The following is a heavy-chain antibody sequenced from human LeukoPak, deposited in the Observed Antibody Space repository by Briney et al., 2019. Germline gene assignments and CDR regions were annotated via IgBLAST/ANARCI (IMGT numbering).Heavy chain of an antibody. V-gene: IGHV1-2*02. CDR3: ARARTNDQWLPPYYFDY. CDR1: GYTFTGYY. D-gene: IGHD6-19*01. J-gene: IGHJ4*02. CDR2: INPNSGGT. Sequence: ASVKVSCKASGYTFTGYYMYWVRQAPGQGLEWMGWINPNSGGTNYAQKFQGRVTMTRDTSISTAYMEPSRLRSDDTAVYYCARARTNDQWLPPYYFDYWGQGTLVTVSS.